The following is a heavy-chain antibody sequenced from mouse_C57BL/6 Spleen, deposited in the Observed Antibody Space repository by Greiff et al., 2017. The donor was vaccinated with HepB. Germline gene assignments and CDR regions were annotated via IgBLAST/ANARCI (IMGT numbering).Heavy chain of an antibody. V-gene: IGHV1-82*01. Sequence: VQLQQSGPELVKPGASVKISCKASGYAFSSSWMNWVKQRPGKGLEWIGRIYPGDGDTNYNGKFKGKATLTADKSSSTAYMQLSSLTSEDSAVYCCATEILNYYGSSYEYFDVWGTGTTVTVSS. D-gene: IGHD1-1*01. J-gene: IGHJ1*03. CDR2: IYPGDGDT. CDR1: GYAFSSSW. CDR3: ATEILNYYGSSYEYFDV.